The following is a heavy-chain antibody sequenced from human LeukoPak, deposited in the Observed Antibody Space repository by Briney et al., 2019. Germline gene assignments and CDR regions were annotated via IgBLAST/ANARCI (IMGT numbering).Heavy chain of an antibody. V-gene: IGHV3-7*01. D-gene: IGHD6-19*01. Sequence: GGSLRLSCAASGFTFSRYWMSWVRQAPGKGLEWVSNIKYDGSDKYYVDSVKGRFTLSRDNARNSLCLQMNSLRADDTAVYYCARLAEAGFDYWGQGTLVTVSS. CDR1: GFTFSRYW. CDR2: IKYDGSDK. J-gene: IGHJ4*02. CDR3: ARLAEAGFDY.